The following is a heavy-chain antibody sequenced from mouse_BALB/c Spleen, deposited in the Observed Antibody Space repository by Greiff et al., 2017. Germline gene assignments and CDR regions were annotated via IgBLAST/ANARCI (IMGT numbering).Heavy chain of an antibody. V-gene: IGHV1-39*01. J-gene: IGHJ4*01. CDR2: IDPDYGGT. CDR1: GYSFTGYN. Sequence: EVKLMESGPELVKPGASVKISCKASGYSFTGYNMNWVKQSNGKSLEWIGNIDPDYGGTSYNQKFKGKATLTVDKSSSTAYMQLKSLTSEDSAVYYCATKGCDGAMDYWGQGTSVTVSS. CDR3: ATKGCDGAMDY.